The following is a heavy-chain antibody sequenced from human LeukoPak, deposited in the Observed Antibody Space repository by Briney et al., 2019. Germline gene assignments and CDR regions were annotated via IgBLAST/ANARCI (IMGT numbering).Heavy chain of an antibody. J-gene: IGHJ4*02. CDR3: ARDLKGFGEFSGPLDY. Sequence: SETLSLTCAVSGGSISSGGYSWSWIRQPPGKGLEWIGYIYHSGSTYYNPSLKSRVTISVDRSKNQFSLKLSSVTAADTAVYYCARDLKGFGEFSGPLDYWGQGTLVTVSS. V-gene: IGHV4-30-2*01. CDR2: IYHSGST. D-gene: IGHD3-10*01. CDR1: GGSISSGGYS.